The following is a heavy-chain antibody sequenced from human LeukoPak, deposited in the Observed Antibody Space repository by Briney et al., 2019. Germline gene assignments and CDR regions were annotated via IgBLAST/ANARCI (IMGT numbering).Heavy chain of an antibody. D-gene: IGHD3-10*01. V-gene: IGHV3-23*01. Sequence: GGSLRLSCAASGFTFSSYAMSWVRQAPGKGLEWVSAISGSGGSTYYADSVKGRFTISRDNSKNTLYLQMNSLRAEDTAVYYCARSLWGWQSGYFDYWGQGTLVTVSS. J-gene: IGHJ4*02. CDR2: ISGSGGST. CDR3: ARSLWGWQSGYFDY. CDR1: GFTFSSYA.